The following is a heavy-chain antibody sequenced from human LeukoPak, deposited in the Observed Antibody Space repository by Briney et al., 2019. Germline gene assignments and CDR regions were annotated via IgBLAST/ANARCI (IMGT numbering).Heavy chain of an antibody. CDR2: IGPTGSTT. J-gene: IGHJ4*02. Sequence: GGSLRLSCTASGFSFSGHWMHWARQLPGKGLVWVSRIGPTGSTTSYADSVRGRFTVSRDNAKNTLYLQVNNLRAEDTAVYYCARGPNSNWSGLDFWGQGTLLTVSS. CDR1: GFSFSGHW. D-gene: IGHD6-6*01. V-gene: IGHV3-74*01. CDR3: ARGPNSNWSGLDF.